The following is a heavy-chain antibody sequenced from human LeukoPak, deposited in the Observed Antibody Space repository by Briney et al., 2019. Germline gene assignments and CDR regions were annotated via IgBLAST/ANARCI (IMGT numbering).Heavy chain of an antibody. J-gene: IGHJ4*02. V-gene: IGHV4-34*09. Sequence: SETLSLTCAVYGGSFSGYYWSWIRQPPGKGLEWIGEINHSGSTNYNPSLKSRVTISVDTSKNQFSLKLSSVTAADTAVYYCARVWPDIAAFDYWGQGTLVTVSS. CDR3: ARVWPDIAAFDY. CDR2: INHSGST. D-gene: IGHD6-6*01. CDR1: GGSFSGYY.